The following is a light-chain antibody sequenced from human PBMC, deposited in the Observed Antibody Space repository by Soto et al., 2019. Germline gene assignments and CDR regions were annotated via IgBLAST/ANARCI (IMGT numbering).Light chain of an antibody. Sequence: PGERATLYCTASRSVSSYLAWYQQKPGQAPRLLIYDASNRATGIPARFSGSGSGTDFSLTISSLEPEDFAVYYCQQYNAWPITFGQGTRLEIK. CDR1: RSVSSY. CDR2: DAS. J-gene: IGKJ5*01. V-gene: IGKV3-11*01. CDR3: QQYNAWPIT.